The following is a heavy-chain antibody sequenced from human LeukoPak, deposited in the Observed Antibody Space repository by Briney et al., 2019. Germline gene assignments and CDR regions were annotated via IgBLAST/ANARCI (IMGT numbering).Heavy chain of an antibody. CDR1: GFTFDTYW. CDR2: IRQDGFEK. J-gene: IGHJ4*02. CDR3: ARAAPFDCSGASCSFFDY. V-gene: IGHV3-7*01. Sequence: GGSLRLSCAASGFTFDTYWMSWVRQAPGKGLEWVATIRQDGFEKFYVVSVKGRFTISRDNAEDSLSLQMNSLRAEDTAVYYCARAAPFDCSGASCSFFDYWGQGTLVTVSS. D-gene: IGHD2-15*01.